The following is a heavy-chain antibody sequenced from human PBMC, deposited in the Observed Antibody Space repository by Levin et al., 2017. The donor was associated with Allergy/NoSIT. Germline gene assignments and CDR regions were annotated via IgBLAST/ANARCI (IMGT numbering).Heavy chain of an antibody. CDR1: GFTFSSYA. J-gene: IGHJ4*02. V-gene: IGHV3-23*01. D-gene: IGHD3-10*01. CDR3: AKTRELFKYFDY. Sequence: PGGSLRLSCAASGFTFSSYAMSWVRQAPGKGLEWVSTISGSANSTHYADSVKGRFTISRDNSKNTLNLQMNSLRAEDTAVYYCAKTRELFKYFDYWGQGTLVTVSS. CDR2: ISGSANST.